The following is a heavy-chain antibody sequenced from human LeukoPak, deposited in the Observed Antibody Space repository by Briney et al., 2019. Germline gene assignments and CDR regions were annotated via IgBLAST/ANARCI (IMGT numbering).Heavy chain of an antibody. Sequence: PSETLSLTCTVSGYSISSGYYWGWIRPPPGKGLEWIGSIYHSGSTYYNPSLKSRVTISVDTSKNQFSLKLSSVTAADTAVYYCARGRRSSGWYRTFDYWGQGTLVTVSS. CDR1: GYSISSGYY. CDR3: ARGRRSSGWYRTFDY. V-gene: IGHV4-38-2*02. D-gene: IGHD6-19*01. J-gene: IGHJ4*02. CDR2: IYHSGST.